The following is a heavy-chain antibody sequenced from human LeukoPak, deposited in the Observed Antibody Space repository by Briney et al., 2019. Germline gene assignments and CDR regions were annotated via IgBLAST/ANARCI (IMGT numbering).Heavy chain of an antibody. J-gene: IGHJ6*03. Sequence: PSETLSLTCAVCGGSFSGYYWSWIRQPPGKGLEWIGEINHSGSTNYNPSLKSRVTISVDTSKNQFSLKLSSVTAADTAEYYCAREGNAFPYYYYYYMDVWGKGTTVTVSS. CDR2: INHSGST. CDR1: GGSFSGYY. V-gene: IGHV4-34*01. CDR3: AREGNAFPYYYYYYMDV. D-gene: IGHD3-10*01.